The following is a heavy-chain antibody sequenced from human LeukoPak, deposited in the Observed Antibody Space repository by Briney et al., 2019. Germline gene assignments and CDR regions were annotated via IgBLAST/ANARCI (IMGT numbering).Heavy chain of an antibody. V-gene: IGHV3-9*01. Sequence: GRSLRLSCAAPGFTFDDYAMHWVRQAPGKGLEWVSGISWNSGSIGYADSVKGRFTISRDNAKNSLYLQMNSLRAEDTALYYCAKGDYYGSGDAFDIWGQGTMVTVSS. CDR2: ISWNSGSI. CDR1: GFTFDDYA. D-gene: IGHD3-10*01. CDR3: AKGDYYGSGDAFDI. J-gene: IGHJ3*02.